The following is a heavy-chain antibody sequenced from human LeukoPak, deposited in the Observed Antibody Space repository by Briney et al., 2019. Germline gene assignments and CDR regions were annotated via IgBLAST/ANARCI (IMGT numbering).Heavy chain of an antibody. CDR3: ARDPIPGRADYYGSGSASAAFDI. V-gene: IGHV4-34*01. J-gene: IGHJ3*02. CDR1: GGSFSGYY. CDR2: INHSGST. D-gene: IGHD3-10*01. Sequence: SETLPLTCAVYGGSFSGYYWSWIRQPPGKGLEWIGEINHSGSTNYNPSLKSRVTISVDTSKNQFSLKLSSVTAADTAVYYCARDPIPGRADYYGSGSASAAFDIWGQGTMVTVSS.